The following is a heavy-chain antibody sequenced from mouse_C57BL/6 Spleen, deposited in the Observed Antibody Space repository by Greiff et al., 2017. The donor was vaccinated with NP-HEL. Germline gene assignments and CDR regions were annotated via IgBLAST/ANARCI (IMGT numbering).Heavy chain of an antibody. J-gene: IGHJ3*01. V-gene: IGHV1-80*01. CDR3: ARGRATMVKRTWFAY. D-gene: IGHD2-1*01. CDR1: GYAFSSYW. Sequence: VQLQQSGAELVKPGASVKISCKASGYAFSSYWMNWVKQRPGKGLEWIGQIYPGDGDTNYNGKFKGKATLTADKSSSTAYMQLSSLTSDDSAVYFCARGRATMVKRTWFAYWGQGTLVTVSA. CDR2: IYPGDGDT.